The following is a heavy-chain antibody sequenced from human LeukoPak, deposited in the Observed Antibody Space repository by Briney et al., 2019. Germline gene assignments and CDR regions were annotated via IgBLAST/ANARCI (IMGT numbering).Heavy chain of an antibody. CDR1: GGSISSYY. J-gene: IGHJ6*02. V-gene: IGHV4-59*08. D-gene: IGHD1-26*01. Sequence: SSETLSLTCTVSGGSISSYYWSWIRQPPGKGLEWIGHIYYSGSTNYNPSLKSRVTISVDTSKNQFSLKLGSVTAADTAVYYCARRGAAYSGSYYYYGMDVWGQGTTVTVSS. CDR2: IYYSGST. CDR3: ARRGAAYSGSYYYYGMDV.